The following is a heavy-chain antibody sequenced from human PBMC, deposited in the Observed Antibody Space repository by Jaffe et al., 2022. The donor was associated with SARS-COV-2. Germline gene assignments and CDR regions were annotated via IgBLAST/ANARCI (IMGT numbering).Heavy chain of an antibody. D-gene: IGHD6-6*01. CDR1: GYTFTSYA. Sequence: QVQLVQSGAEVKKPGASVKVSCKASGYTFTSYAMHWVRQAPGQRLEWMGWINAGNGNTKYSQKFQGRVTITRDTSASTAYMELSSLRSEDTAVYYCARVDGAAPTHYYYYGMDVWGQGTTVTVSS. V-gene: IGHV1-3*01. J-gene: IGHJ6*02. CDR3: ARVDGAAPTHYYYYGMDV. CDR2: INAGNGNT.